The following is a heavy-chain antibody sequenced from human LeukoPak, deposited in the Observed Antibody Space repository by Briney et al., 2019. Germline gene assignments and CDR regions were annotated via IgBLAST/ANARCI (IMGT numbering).Heavy chain of an antibody. CDR2: MNPSDGST. CDR1: GFTFSGYY. CDR3: ARGLTHYGDYDAY. J-gene: IGHJ4*02. D-gene: IGHD4-17*01. Sequence: ASVRISCKASGFTFSGYYMQWVRQAPGHGLEWMGIMNPSDGSTKYAQKFQDRVAMTRDTSTSTVYMQLSSLRSEDTAVYYCARGLTHYGDYDAYWGQGTLVTVSS. V-gene: IGHV1-46*01.